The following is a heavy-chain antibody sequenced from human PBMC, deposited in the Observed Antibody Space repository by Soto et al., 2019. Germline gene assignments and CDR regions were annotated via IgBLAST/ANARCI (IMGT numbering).Heavy chain of an antibody. CDR1: GYSFTSYW. V-gene: IGHV5-51*01. J-gene: IGHJ6*02. CDR3: AREDRRSSGLKPYYYGMDF. CDR2: IYPGDSDT. Sequence: GESLKISCKGSGYSFTSYWIGWVRQMPGKGLEWMGIIYPGDSDTRYSPSFQGQVTISADKSISTAYLQWSSLKASDTAMYYCAREDRRSSGLKPYYYGMDFWGQGPTVTVSS. D-gene: IGHD6-19*01.